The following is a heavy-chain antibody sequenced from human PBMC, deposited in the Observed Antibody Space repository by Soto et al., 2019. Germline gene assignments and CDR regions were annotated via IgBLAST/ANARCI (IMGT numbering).Heavy chain of an antibody. V-gene: IGHV1-2*02. D-gene: IGHD2-15*01. CDR3: ARDRACSGGSCYSYYGMDV. CDR2: INPNSGGT. CDR1: GYTFTGYY. J-gene: IGHJ6*02. Sequence: ASVKVSCKXSGYTFTGYYMHWVRQAPGQGLEWMGWINPNSGGTNYAQKFQGRVTMTRDTSISTAYMELSRLRSDDTAVYYCARDRACSGGSCYSYYGMDVWGQGTTVTVSS.